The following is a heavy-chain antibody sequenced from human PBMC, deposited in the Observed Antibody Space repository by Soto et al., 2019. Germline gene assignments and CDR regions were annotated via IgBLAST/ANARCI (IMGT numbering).Heavy chain of an antibody. V-gene: IGHV1-8*01. D-gene: IGHD6-6*01. CDR3: ARGAAAQYGMDV. Sequence: GVSVNVSCKDSGYTLTSNDIYWVRQATGQGLEWMGWMNPNTGNSGYAQKFQGRVTVTSDTSINTVHMELSSLRSEDTAVYYCARGAAAQYGMDVWGQGTTVTVSS. CDR2: MNPNTGNS. J-gene: IGHJ6*02. CDR1: GYTLTSND.